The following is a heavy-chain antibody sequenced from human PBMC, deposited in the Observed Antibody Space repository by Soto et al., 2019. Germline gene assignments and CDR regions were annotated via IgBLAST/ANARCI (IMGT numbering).Heavy chain of an antibody. Sequence: EVQLVESGGGLVKAGGSLRLFCTASGFTFRNYNMNWVRQAPGKGLEWVSSISSGGACMFYADSVKGRFTISRDNAQNALFVQVDSPGAEDPAVYYCARDIASPGGDYFDSWGQGTLVTVSS. CDR2: ISSGGACM. CDR3: ARDIASPGGDYFDS. J-gene: IGHJ4*02. V-gene: IGHV3-21*06. D-gene: IGHD2-21*01. CDR1: GFTFRNYN.